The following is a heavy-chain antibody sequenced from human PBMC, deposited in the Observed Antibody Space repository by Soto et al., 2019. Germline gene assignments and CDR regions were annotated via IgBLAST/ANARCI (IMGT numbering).Heavy chain of an antibody. CDR1: GLTFSTYG. CDR3: AKEGTTVGRFFDH. J-gene: IGHJ4*01. CDR2: ISGGGITT. V-gene: IGHV3-23*01. D-gene: IGHD4-17*01. Sequence: GGSLRLSCATSGLTFSTYGMNWVRQAPGKGLEWVAGISGGGITTYYADSVKGRFSISRDNSKNTLFLEMNSLRVEDTALYYCAKEGTTVGRFFDHWGRGTLVTASS.